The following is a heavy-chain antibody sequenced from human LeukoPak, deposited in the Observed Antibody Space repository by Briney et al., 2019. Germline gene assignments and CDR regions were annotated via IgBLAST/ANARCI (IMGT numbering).Heavy chain of an antibody. J-gene: IGHJ4*02. Sequence: GGSLRLSCAASGFTFSNAWMSWVRQAPGKGLEWVGRIKSKTDGGTTDYAAPVKGRFTISGDDSKNTLYLQMNSLKTEDTAVYYCTVGRYSSSWSPDYWGQGTLVTVSS. CDR2: IKSKTDGGTT. CDR3: TVGRYSSSWSPDY. V-gene: IGHV3-15*01. CDR1: GFTFSNAW. D-gene: IGHD6-13*01.